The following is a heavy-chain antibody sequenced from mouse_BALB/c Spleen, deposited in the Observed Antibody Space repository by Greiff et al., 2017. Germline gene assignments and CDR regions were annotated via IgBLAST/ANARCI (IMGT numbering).Heavy chain of an antibody. CDR2: ISSGGSYT. V-gene: IGHV5-6-4*01. D-gene: IGHD1-1*01. CDR1: GFTFSSYT. CDR3: TRANYGSSSHYFDY. Sequence: EVQRVESGGGLVKPGGSLKLSCAASGFTFSSYTMSWVRQTPEKRLEWVATISSGGSYTYYPDSVKGRFTISRDNAKNTLYLQMSSLKSEDTAMYYCTRANYGSSSHYFDYWGQGTTLTVSS. J-gene: IGHJ2*01.